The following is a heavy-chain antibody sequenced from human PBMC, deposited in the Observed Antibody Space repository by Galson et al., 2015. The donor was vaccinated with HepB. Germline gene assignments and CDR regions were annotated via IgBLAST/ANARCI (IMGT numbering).Heavy chain of an antibody. Sequence: QSGAAVKKPGESLKISCKGSGYSFTSYWIVWVRQMPGKGLEWMGIIYPSDSDTRYSPPFQVQVTISADKFISAAYLQWSSLKASDTAMYYCSRRRYYYGSPLYIWGQGTMVTVSS. CDR3: SRRRYYYGSPLYI. D-gene: IGHD3-10*01. V-gene: IGHV5-51*01. CDR1: GYSFTSYW. J-gene: IGHJ3*02. CDR2: IYPSDSDT.